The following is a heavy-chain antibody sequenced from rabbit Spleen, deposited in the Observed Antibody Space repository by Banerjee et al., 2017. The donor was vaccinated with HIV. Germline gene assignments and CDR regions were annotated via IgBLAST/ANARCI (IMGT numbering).Heavy chain of an antibody. CDR1: GLDVSGGSY. D-gene: IGHD6-1*01. CDR2: IDIGSNGFT. Sequence: QSLEESGGDLVKPGASLTLTCKASGLDVSGGSYDSYMCWVRQAPGKGLEWIACIDIGSNGFTYFASWAKGRFTFSKDSSTTVTLQMTSLTAADTATYFCARGDNGNAGYKLWGPGTLVTVS. V-gene: IGHV1S40*01. CDR3: ARGDNGNAGYKL. J-gene: IGHJ4*01.